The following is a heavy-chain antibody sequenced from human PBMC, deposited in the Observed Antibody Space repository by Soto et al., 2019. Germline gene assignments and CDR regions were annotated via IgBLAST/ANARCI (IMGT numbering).Heavy chain of an antibody. CDR2: ISRSSSYI. CDR3: GAASGAY. D-gene: IGHD2-15*01. Sequence: EVQLVESGGGLVKPGGSLRLSCAASGFTFSSYSMNWVRQAPGKGLEWVSSISRSSSYIYYADSVKGRFTISRDNAKNSLFLPRNSLRAVDTAVYYCGAASGAYWGQGTLVTVSS. V-gene: IGHV3-21*01. CDR1: GFTFSSYS. J-gene: IGHJ4*02.